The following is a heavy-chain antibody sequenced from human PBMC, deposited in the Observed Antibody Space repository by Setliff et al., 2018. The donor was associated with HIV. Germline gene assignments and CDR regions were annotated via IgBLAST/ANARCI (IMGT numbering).Heavy chain of an antibody. D-gene: IGHD5-18*01. CDR3: AREGGGYNSGSVRYFDY. CDR1: GFNFGSYA. CDR2: ISYDGNNQ. J-gene: IGHJ4*02. V-gene: IGHV3-30-3*01. Sequence: PGGSLRLSCAVSGFNFGSYAIHWVRLAPGQGPQGVALISYDGNNQWYADSVKGRFTISRDNSKDTLHLELNNLRPEDTAVYDCAREGGGYNSGSVRYFDYWSQGTLVTVSS.